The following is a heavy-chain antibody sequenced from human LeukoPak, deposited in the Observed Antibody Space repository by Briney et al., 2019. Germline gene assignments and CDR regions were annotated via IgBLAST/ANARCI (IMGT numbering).Heavy chain of an antibody. J-gene: IGHJ4*02. CDR3: AKGSYYDSSGSFYFDY. CDR1: GFIFSNYW. Sequence: PGGSLRLSRAASGFIFSNYWMSWVRQAPGKGLEWVSGISGSGDNTYYADSVKGRFTISRDNSKNTLYVQVNSLGTEDTAAYYCAKGSYYDSSGSFYFDYWGQGTLVTVSS. CDR2: ISGSGDNT. V-gene: IGHV3-23*01. D-gene: IGHD3-22*01.